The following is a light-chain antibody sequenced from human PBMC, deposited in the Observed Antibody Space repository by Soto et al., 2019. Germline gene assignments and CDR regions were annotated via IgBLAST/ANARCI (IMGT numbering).Light chain of an antibody. CDR2: AAS. CDR3: QQGDSFPIT. CDR1: QSISSW. Sequence: DIQMTQSPSSVPASVGDRVTITCRASQSISSWLAWYQQKPGKAPKLLIYAASSLQSGVPSRFSGSGAGTDFTLTISSLQPEDFGTYYCQQGDSFPITFGQGTRLEIK. J-gene: IGKJ5*01. V-gene: IGKV1-12*01.